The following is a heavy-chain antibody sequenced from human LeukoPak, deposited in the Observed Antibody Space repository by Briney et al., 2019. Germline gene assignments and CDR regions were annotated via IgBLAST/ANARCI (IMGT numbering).Heavy chain of an antibody. V-gene: IGHV1-69*10. CDR3: ARHHPYYYGSGSYPDNNWFDP. J-gene: IGHJ5*02. CDR1: GYTFTSYD. CDR2: IIPILGTA. Sequence: GASVKVSCKASGYTFTSYDINWVRQAPGQGLEWMGGIIPILGTANYAQKFQGRVTITADKSTSTACMELSSLRSEDTAVYYCARHHPYYYGSGSYPDNNWFDPWGQGTLVTVSS. D-gene: IGHD3-10*01.